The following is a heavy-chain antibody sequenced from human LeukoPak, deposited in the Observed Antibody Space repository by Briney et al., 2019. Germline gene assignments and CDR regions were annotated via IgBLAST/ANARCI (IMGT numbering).Heavy chain of an antibody. D-gene: IGHD3-10*01. CDR1: GFTFSSYS. CDR3: ARDGFGEQPTDY. Sequence: GGSLRLSCAASGFTFSSYSMNWVRQAPGKGLEWVSYIGSSISTIYYADSVKGRFTISRDNAKNSLYLQMNSLRAEDTAVYYCARDGFGEQPTDYWGQGTLVTVSS. CDR2: IGSSISTI. V-gene: IGHV3-48*01. J-gene: IGHJ4*02.